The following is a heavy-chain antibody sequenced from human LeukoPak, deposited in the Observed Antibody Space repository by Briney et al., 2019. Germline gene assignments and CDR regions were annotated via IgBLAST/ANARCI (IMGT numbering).Heavy chain of an antibody. V-gene: IGHV4-59*01. Sequence: SETLSLTCTVSGGSISNFYWRWIRQPPGKALECIGYIHNSGSTKYNPSLKSRVTISVVTAKNQFSLKVSSVTAADTAVYYCARSPYYDSSGINFDYWGQGTLVTVSS. CDR1: GGSISNFY. D-gene: IGHD3-22*01. CDR3: ARSPYYDSSGINFDY. CDR2: IHNSGST. J-gene: IGHJ4*02.